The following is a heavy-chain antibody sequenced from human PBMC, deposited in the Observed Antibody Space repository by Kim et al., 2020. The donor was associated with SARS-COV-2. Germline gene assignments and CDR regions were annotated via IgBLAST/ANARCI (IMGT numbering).Heavy chain of an antibody. V-gene: IGHV3-49*03. D-gene: IGHD3-10*01. Sequence: GGSLRLSCTTSGFTFGDYAMSWFRQAPGKGLEWVGFIRSRAFGGTTEYAASVKGRFTISRDDSKSIAYLQMNSLKTDDTALYYCTRGAGYCDYWGQGTLVTVSS. CDR2: IRSRAFGGTT. CDR3: TRGAGYCDY. CDR1: GFTFGDYA. J-gene: IGHJ4*02.